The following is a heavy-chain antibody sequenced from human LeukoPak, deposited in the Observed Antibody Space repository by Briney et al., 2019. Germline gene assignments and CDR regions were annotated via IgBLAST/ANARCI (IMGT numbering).Heavy chain of an antibody. D-gene: IGHD6-19*01. V-gene: IGHV3-7*01. CDR2: IKQDGSEK. CDR1: GFTFSSYW. J-gene: IGHJ4*02. CDR3: ARVRSGWYEDY. Sequence: PGGSLRLSCTASGFTFSSYWMSWVRQAPGKGLEWVANIKQDGSEKYYVDSVKGRFTISRDNAKNSLYLQMNSLRAEDTAVYYCARVRSGWYEDYWGQGTLVTVSS.